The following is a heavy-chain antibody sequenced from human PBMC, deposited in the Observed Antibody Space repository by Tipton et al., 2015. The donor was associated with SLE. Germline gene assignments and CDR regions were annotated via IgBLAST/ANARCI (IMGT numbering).Heavy chain of an antibody. V-gene: IGHV4-39*07. CDR2: IYYSGST. D-gene: IGHD3-10*01. CDR1: GGSISSSSYY. Sequence: GLVKPSETLSLTCTVSGGSISSSSYYWGWFRQPPGKGLEWIGSIYYSGSTYYNPSLKSRVTISVDTSKNQFSLKLSSVTAADTAVYYCAREYGVKAAAFDIWGKGTMVTVSS. CDR3: AREYGVKAAAFDI. J-gene: IGHJ3*02.